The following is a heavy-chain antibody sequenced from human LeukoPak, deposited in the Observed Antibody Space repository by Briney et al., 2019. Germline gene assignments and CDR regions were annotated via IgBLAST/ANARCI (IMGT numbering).Heavy chain of an antibody. CDR3: AKYDSGSLLL. V-gene: IGHV4-4*07. D-gene: IGHD3-10*01. Sequence: SETLSLTCTVSGGFIRGYFWSWIRQPAGKGLEWIGRIYTSGSTDYNPSLKSRVTMSVDTSQNRFFLKLTSVTAADTAVYYCAKYDSGSLLLWGQGTLVTVSS. CDR1: GGFIRGYF. J-gene: IGHJ4*02. CDR2: IYTSGST.